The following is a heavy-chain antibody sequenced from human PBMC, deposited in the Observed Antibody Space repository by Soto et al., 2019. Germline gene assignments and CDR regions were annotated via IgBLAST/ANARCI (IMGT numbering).Heavy chain of an antibody. J-gene: IGHJ4*02. Sequence: GGSLRLSCAASGFTFSTYNMNWVRQAPGKGLEWVSSISGISTYIYYADSVRGRFTISRDNAKNSLYLQMNSLRAEDTAVYYCARSSDSGYDYYLAYWGQGTLVTVSS. V-gene: IGHV3-21*01. CDR3: ARSSDSGYDYYLAY. CDR1: GFTFSTYN. D-gene: IGHD5-12*01. CDR2: ISGISTYI.